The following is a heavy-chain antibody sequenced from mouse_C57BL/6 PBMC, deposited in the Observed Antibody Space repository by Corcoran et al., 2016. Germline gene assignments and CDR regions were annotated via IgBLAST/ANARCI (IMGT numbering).Heavy chain of an antibody. Sequence: EVQLQQSGPELVKPGASVKISCKATGYPFTDYYMNWVKQSHGKSLEWIGDINPNNGGTSYNQKFKGKATLTVDKSSSTAYMELRSLTSEDSAVYYCARKGRLYAMDYWGQGTSVTVSS. CDR3: ARKGRLYAMDY. CDR2: INPNNGGT. V-gene: IGHV1-26*01. J-gene: IGHJ4*01. CDR1: GYPFTDYY.